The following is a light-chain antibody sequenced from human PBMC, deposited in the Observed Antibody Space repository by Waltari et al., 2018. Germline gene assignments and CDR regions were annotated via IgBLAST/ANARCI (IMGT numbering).Light chain of an antibody. CDR2: ATS. Sequence: DIQMTQSPSSLSASVGDRVTITCRASQNINNYLNWYHQTPGKAPKLLIYATSNLQSGVPSRFSGSGSGTDFTLTISSLQPEDCATYYCQQSYAIPLTFGGGTKVEI. V-gene: IGKV1-39*01. CDR3: QQSYAIPLT. J-gene: IGKJ4*01. CDR1: QNINNY.